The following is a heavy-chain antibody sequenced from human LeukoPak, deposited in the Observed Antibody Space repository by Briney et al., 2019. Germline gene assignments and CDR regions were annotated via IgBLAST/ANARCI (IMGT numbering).Heavy chain of an antibody. Sequence: PSETLSLTCTVSGDSISSSSYYWGWIRQPPGKGLEWIGSIYYGGSTYYSPSLKSRVTISVDTSKNQFSLKLSSVTAADTAVYYCARAPYFSGTFYWGQGTLVTVSS. CDR2: IYYGGST. CDR1: GDSISSSSYY. D-gene: IGHD2-15*01. V-gene: IGHV4-39*07. J-gene: IGHJ4*02. CDR3: ARAPYFSGTFY.